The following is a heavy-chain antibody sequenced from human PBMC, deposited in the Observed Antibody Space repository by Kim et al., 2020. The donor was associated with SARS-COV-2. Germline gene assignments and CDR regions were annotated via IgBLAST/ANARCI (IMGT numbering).Heavy chain of an antibody. Sequence: SVKVSCKASGGTFSSYAISWVRQAPGQGLEWMGGIIPIFGTANYAQKFQGRVTITADESTSTAYMELSSLRSEDTAVYYCASLANPRGYSYGHDYWGQGTLVTVSS. V-gene: IGHV1-69*13. D-gene: IGHD5-18*01. CDR3: ASLANPRGYSYGHDY. J-gene: IGHJ4*02. CDR1: GGTFSSYA. CDR2: IIPIFGTA.